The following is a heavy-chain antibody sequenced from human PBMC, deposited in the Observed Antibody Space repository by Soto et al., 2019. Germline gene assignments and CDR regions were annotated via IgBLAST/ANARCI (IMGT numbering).Heavy chain of an antibody. CDR2: ISGSGGST. V-gene: IGHV3-23*01. J-gene: IGHJ4*02. D-gene: IGHD2-15*01. CDR3: AKERAYCSGGSCYSPFYY. CDR1: GFTLISYA. Sequence: EVQLLESGGGLVQPGGSLRLSCAASGFTLISYAMSWVRQAPGKGLERVSAISGSGGSTYYADPVQGRFTISRDNSKKTLDLQMNSLSAEDTAVYSWAKERAYCSGGSCYSPFYYWGQGTLVTVSS.